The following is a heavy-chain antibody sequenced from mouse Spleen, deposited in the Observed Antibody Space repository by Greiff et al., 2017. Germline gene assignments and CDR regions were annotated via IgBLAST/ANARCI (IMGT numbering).Heavy chain of an antibody. Sequence: EVQVVESEGGLVQPGSSMKLSCTASGFTFSDYYMAWVRQVPEKGLEWVANINYDGSSTYYLDSLKSRFIISRDNAKNILYLQMSSLKSEDTATYYCARDRGDGYYFDYWGQGTTLTVSS. D-gene: IGHD2-3*01. CDR1: GFTFSDYY. CDR2: INYDGSST. J-gene: IGHJ2*01. V-gene: IGHV5-16*01. CDR3: ARDRGDGYYFDY.